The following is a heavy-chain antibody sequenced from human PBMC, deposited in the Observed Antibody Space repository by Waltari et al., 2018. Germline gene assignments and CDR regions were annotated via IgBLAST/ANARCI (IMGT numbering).Heavy chain of an antibody. J-gene: IGHJ4*02. Sequence: EVQLLESGGGLVQPGGSLRLSCAASGFTFSNYAMNWVRQAPGKGLDGVSAISGGGANTYYADSMKGRFTISRDNSKNTVYLQINSLRVDDTAVYYCARDPRSGQWALYNFDYWGQGTLLTVSS. CDR1: GFTFSNYA. V-gene: IGHV3-23*01. D-gene: IGHD3-3*01. CDR2: ISGGGANT. CDR3: ARDPRSGQWALYNFDY.